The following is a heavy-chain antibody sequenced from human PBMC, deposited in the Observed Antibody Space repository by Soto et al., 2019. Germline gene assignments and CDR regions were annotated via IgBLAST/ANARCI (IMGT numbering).Heavy chain of an antibody. Sequence: EVQLLESGGGLVQPGGSLRLSCAASGITFNNYAMTWVRQAPGKGLEWVSAISGGGDTTSYADSVKGRFTVSRDGSKNTLYLQMSSLRAEDTALYYCANGRGGSGSLPPRVDFWGQGTLVTVSS. CDR1: GITFNNYA. CDR2: ISGGGDTT. J-gene: IGHJ4*02. D-gene: IGHD3-10*01. CDR3: ANGRGGSGSLPPRVDF. V-gene: IGHV3-23*01.